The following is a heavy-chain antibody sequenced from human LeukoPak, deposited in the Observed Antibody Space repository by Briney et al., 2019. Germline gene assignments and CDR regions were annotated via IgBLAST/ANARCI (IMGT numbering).Heavy chain of an antibody. CDR3: ARGGGLDV. J-gene: IGHJ6*02. V-gene: IGHV3-7*03. CDR2: INHNGNVN. CDR1: EITFSSYW. Sequence: GGSLRLSCVASEITFSSYWMNWVRQAPGKGLEWVASINHNGNVNYYVDSVKGRFTISRDNAKSSLYLQMSNLRAEDTAVYFCARGGGLDVWGQGATVTVSS. D-gene: IGHD3-16*01.